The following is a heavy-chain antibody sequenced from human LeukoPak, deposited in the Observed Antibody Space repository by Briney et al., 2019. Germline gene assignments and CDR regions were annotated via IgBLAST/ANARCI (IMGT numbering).Heavy chain of an antibody. V-gene: IGHV4-59*08. D-gene: IGHD3-9*01. CDR1: GGSISSYY. Sequence: SETLSLTCPVSGGSISSYYWSWIRQPPGKGLEWIGYIYYSGSTNYNPSLKSRVTISVDTSKNQFSLKLSSVTAADTAVYYCARLGGYDILTGYYVWAFDIWGQGTMVTVSS. CDR3: ARLGGYDILTGYYVWAFDI. CDR2: IYYSGST. J-gene: IGHJ3*02.